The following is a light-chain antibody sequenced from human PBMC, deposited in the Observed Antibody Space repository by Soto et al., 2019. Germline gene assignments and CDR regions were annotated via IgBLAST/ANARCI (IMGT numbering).Light chain of an antibody. CDR2: DVA. J-gene: IGKJ1*01. V-gene: IGKV3-20*01. CDR3: EHYDCPPRP. Sequence: ETILTQSPATLSLSPGDRATLACRASQTIFNKYIAWYQQRPGQAVTLLIYDVATRAPGISERFSGGGSGTDFTLTISRLEPEDFAVYDCEHYDCPPRPFGQGTKVEVK. CDR1: QTIFNKY.